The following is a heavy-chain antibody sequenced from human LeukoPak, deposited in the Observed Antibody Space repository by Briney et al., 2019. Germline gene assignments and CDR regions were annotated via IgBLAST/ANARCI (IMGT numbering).Heavy chain of an antibody. Sequence: SETLSLTCTVSGASISSGGYYWSWIRQHPGKGLEWIGYISYSGSPYYNPSLKSRVTISVDTSRNQFSLKLSSVTAAATAVYYCARGPHCSSTSCYSEYFHHWGQGTLVTVSS. CDR1: GASISSGGYY. J-gene: IGHJ1*01. V-gene: IGHV4-31*03. CDR2: ISYSGSP. D-gene: IGHD2-2*01. CDR3: ARGPHCSSTSCYSEYFHH.